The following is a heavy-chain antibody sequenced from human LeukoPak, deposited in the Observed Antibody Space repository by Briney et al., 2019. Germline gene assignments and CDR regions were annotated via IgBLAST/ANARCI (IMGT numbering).Heavy chain of an antibody. J-gene: IGHJ5*02. Sequence: GGSLRLSCAASGFTFSSYEMNWVRQAPGKGLEWVSYISSSGSTIYYADSVKGRFTISRDNAKNSLYLQMNSLRAEDTAVYYCARGLDDYYGSGSYYNVGNWFDPWGQGTLVTVSA. CDR3: ARGLDDYYGSGSYYNVGNWFDP. CDR2: ISSSGSTI. V-gene: IGHV3-48*03. CDR1: GFTFSSYE. D-gene: IGHD3-10*01.